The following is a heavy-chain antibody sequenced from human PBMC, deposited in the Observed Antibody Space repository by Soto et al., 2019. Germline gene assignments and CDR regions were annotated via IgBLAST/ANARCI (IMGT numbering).Heavy chain of an antibody. CDR1: GFTFSSYA. CDR2: TSHDGSTE. V-gene: IGHV3-30-3*01. CDR3: ATYVGESNDKYFAY. J-gene: IGHJ4*02. D-gene: IGHD1-1*01. Sequence: QVQLVESGGGVVQPGRSLRLSCAASGFTFSSYAMHWVRQAPGKGLEWVAVTSHDGSTEYYADSVKGRFTISRDNSKNTLSLQMTSLRAEATAVSYCATYVGESNDKYFAYWGQGTLVTVSS.